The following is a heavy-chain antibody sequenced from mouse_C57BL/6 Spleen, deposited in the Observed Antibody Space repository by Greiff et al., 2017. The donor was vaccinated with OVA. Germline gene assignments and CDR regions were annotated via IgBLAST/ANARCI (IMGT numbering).Heavy chain of an antibody. V-gene: IGHV1-18*01. Sequence: VQLKQSGPELVKPGASVKIPCKASGYTFTDYNMDWVKQSHGKSLEWIGDINPNNGGTIYNQKFKGKATLTVDKSSSTAYMELRSLTSEDTAVYYCARPYYYGSSPLAWFAYWGQGTLVTVSA. D-gene: IGHD1-1*01. J-gene: IGHJ3*01. CDR3: ARPYYYGSSPLAWFAY. CDR1: GYTFTDYN. CDR2: INPNNGGT.